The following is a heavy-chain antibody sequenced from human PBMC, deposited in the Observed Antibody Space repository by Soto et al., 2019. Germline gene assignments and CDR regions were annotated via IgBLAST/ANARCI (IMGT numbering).Heavy chain of an antibody. J-gene: IGHJ4*02. D-gene: IGHD6-19*01. CDR2: ISGSGDST. CDR1: GFTFSGYA. CDR3: AKGGRLWLVTTDLNY. Sequence: HPGGSLRLSCAASGFTFSGYAMNWVRQAPGKGLEWVSVISGSGDSTYYADSVKGRFTISRDSSKNTVSLEMNSLRAEDTAVYYCAKGGRLWLVTTDLNYRGQGALVTVSS. V-gene: IGHV3-23*01.